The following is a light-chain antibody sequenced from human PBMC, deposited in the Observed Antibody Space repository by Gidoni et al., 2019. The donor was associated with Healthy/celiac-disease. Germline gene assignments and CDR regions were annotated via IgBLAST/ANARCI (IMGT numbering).Light chain of an antibody. Sequence: EIALTQSPGTLSLSPGERATLSCRASQSVSSDYLAWYQQKPGQAPRLLIYGASSRAPGIPDRFSGSGSGTDFTLTISRLEPEDFAVYYCQQYGRSPLTFGGGTKLESK. CDR3: QQYGRSPLT. CDR2: GAS. CDR1: QSVSSDY. V-gene: IGKV3-20*01. J-gene: IGKJ4*01.